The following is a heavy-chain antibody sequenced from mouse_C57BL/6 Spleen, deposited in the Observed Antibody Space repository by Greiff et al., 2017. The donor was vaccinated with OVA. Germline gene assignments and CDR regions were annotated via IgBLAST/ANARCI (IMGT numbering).Heavy chain of an antibody. Sequence: QVQLKESGAELVRPGTSVKVSCKASGYAFTNYLIEWVKQRPGQGLEWIGVINPGSGGTNYNEKFKGKATLTADKSSSTAYMQLSSLTSEDSAVYFCARYGYYGSSGYYAMDYWGQGTSVTVSS. CDR1: GYAFTNYL. CDR3: ARYGYYGSSGYYAMDY. V-gene: IGHV1-54*01. J-gene: IGHJ4*01. CDR2: INPGSGGT. D-gene: IGHD1-1*01.